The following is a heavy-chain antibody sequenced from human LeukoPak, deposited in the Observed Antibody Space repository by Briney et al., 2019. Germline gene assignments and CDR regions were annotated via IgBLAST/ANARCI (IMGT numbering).Heavy chain of an antibody. D-gene: IGHD1-26*01. Sequence: SETLSLTCAVYGGSFSGYYWSWIRQPPGKGLEWIGEINHSGSTNYNPSLKSRVTISVDTSKNQFSLKLSSVTAADTAVYYCARDSGSYLFDYWGQGTLVTVSS. V-gene: IGHV4-34*01. CDR1: GGSFSGYY. J-gene: IGHJ4*02. CDR2: INHSGST. CDR3: ARDSGSYLFDY.